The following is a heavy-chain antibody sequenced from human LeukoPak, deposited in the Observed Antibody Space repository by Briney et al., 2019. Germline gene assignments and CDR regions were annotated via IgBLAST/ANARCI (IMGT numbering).Heavy chain of an antibody. CDR3: ARDDSSGYYPNYYFDY. CDR1: GFTFSSYA. CDR2: ISYDGSNK. Sequence: GGSLRLSCAASGFTFSSYAMHWVRQAPGKGLERVAVISYDGSNKYYADSVKGRFTISRDNSKNTLYLQMNSLRAEDTAVYYCARDDSSGYYPNYYFDYWGQGTLVTVSS. D-gene: IGHD3-22*01. V-gene: IGHV3-30-3*01. J-gene: IGHJ4*02.